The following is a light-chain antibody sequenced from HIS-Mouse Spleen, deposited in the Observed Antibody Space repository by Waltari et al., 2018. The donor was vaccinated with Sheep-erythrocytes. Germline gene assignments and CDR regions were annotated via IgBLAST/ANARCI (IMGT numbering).Light chain of an antibody. CDR3: CSYAGSSTPWV. V-gene: IGLV2-23*01. J-gene: IGLJ3*02. Sequence: SALTQPASVSGPPGPSITISCTRTSSDVGSYHLVSWYQQHPGKAPQLMIYEGSKRPSGVSNRFSGSKSGNTASLTISGLQAEDEADYYCCSYAGSSTPWVFGGGTKLTVL. CDR1: SSDVGSYHL. CDR2: EGS.